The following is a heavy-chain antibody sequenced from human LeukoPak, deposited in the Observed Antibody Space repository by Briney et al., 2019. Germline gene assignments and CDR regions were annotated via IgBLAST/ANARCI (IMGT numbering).Heavy chain of an antibody. CDR3: AKNPSAFDWLPRDAFDI. D-gene: IGHD3-9*01. J-gene: IGHJ3*02. CDR1: GYRFTSYW. V-gene: IGHV5-51*01. Sequence: GESLKISCKGSGYRFTSYWIGWVRQMPGKGLEWMGIIYPGDSDTRYSPSFQGQVTISADKSISTAYQQWSSLKASDTAMYYCAKNPSAFDWLPRDAFDIWGQGTMVTVSS. CDR2: IYPGDSDT.